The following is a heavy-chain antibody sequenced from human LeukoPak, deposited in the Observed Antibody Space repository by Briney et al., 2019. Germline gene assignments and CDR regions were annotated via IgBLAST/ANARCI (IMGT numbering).Heavy chain of an antibody. V-gene: IGHV4-38-2*01. CDR1: SYSFSSGYY. CDR2: IYRSGST. CDR3: ARFLSLGGPDY. Sequence: SGTLSLTCAVSSYSFSSGYYWGWIRQPPGKGLEWIGTIYRSGSTYYNPSLKSRVTISVDTSKNQFSLKLSSVTAADTAVYYCARFLSLGGPDYWGQGTLVTVSS. J-gene: IGHJ4*02. D-gene: IGHD3-16*01.